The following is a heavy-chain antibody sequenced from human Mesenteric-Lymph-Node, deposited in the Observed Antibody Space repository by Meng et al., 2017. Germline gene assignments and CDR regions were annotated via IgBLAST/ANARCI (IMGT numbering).Heavy chain of an antibody. V-gene: IGHV4-30-4*01. CDR3: ASFDHIPRRNYFDY. Sequence: QVQLHESGPGLVEPSQTLSLTCTVSGGSMSSGNYYWSWIRQPPGKGLEWIGYIHHSGSAYYNPSLKSRVSISVDTSKNQFSLNLNSMTAADTAVYYCASFDHIPRRNYFDYWGQGTLVTVSS. CDR2: IHHSGSA. D-gene: IGHD2-21*01. CDR1: GGSMSSGNYY. J-gene: IGHJ4*02.